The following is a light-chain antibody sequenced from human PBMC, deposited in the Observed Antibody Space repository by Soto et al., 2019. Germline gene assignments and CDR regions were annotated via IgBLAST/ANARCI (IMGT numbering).Light chain of an antibody. CDR1: SSDVGGYKY. CDR2: EVS. J-gene: IGLJ1*01. CDR3: SSYTGSNSFT. Sequence: QSVLTQPPSASGSPGQSVTISCTGTSSDVGGYKYVSWYQHHPGKAPKVIIYEVSKRPSGVPDRFSGSKSGNTASLTVSGLQVEDEADYYCSSYTGSNSFTFGTGTKVTVL. V-gene: IGLV2-8*01.